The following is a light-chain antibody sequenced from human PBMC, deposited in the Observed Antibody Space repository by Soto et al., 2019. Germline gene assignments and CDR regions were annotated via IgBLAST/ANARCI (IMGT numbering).Light chain of an antibody. CDR2: DAS. J-gene: IGKJ1*01. Sequence: EIVLTQSPATLSLSPWEIATLSCRASQSVSSYLAWYQQKPGQAPRLLIYDASNRATGIPARFSGSGSGTDFTLTISSLEPEDFAVYYCQQRSNWPPWTFGQGTKVDIK. V-gene: IGKV3-11*01. CDR1: QSVSSY. CDR3: QQRSNWPPWT.